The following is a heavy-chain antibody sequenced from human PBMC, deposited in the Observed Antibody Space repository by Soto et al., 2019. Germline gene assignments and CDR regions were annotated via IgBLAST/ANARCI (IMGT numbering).Heavy chain of an antibody. CDR2: IYPGDSDT. CDR3: ARTKTSSTSFHVDY. D-gene: IGHD2-2*01. V-gene: IGHV5-51*01. CDR1: GYSFTSYW. Sequence: PGESLKISCKGSGYSFTSYWIGWARQMPGKGLEWMGIIYPGDSDTRYSPSFQGQVTISVDTSKNQFSLKLNSVTAADTAVYYCARTKTSSTSFHVDYWGQGTQVTVSS. J-gene: IGHJ4*01.